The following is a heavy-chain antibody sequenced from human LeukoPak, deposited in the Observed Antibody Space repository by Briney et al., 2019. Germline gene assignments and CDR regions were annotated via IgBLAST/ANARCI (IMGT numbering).Heavy chain of an antibody. CDR2: IWYDGSNK. D-gene: IGHD6-19*01. CDR3: ARETYSSGWYSDY. CDR1: GFTFSSYG. V-gene: IGHV3-33*01. J-gene: IGHJ4*02. Sequence: GSLRLSCAASGFTFSSYGMHWVRQAPGKGLEWVAVIWYDGSNKYYADSVKGRFTISRDNAKNTLYLQMNSLRAEDTAVYYCARETYSSGWYSDYWGQGTLVTVSS.